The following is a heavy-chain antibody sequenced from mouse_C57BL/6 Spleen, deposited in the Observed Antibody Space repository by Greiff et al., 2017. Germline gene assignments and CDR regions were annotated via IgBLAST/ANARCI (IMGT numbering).Heavy chain of an antibody. J-gene: IGHJ1*03. CDR2: IWSGGST. D-gene: IGHD1-1*02. CDR3: ARGGYAHWYFDV. V-gene: IGHV2-2*01. Sequence: QVQLQQSGPGLVQPSQSLSITCTVSGFSLTSYGVHWVRQSPGKGLEWLGVIWSGGSTDYNAAYISRLSISKDNSKSQVFFKMNSLQADDTAIYYCARGGYAHWYFDVWGTGTTVTVSS. CDR1: GFSLTSYG.